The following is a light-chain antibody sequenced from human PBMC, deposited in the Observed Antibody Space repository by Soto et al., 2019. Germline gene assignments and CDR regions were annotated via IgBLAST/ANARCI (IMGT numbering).Light chain of an antibody. Sequence: DIQMTQSPPSLSASVVDRVTITCRASQGISNYLAWYQQKPGELPKLVIYAASILQTGVPSRFSGSGSGTDFTLTISSLQVEDFATYYCQQSHSTPDTFGQGTRLEIK. CDR1: QGISNY. V-gene: IGKV1-27*01. CDR3: QQSHSTPDT. CDR2: AAS. J-gene: IGKJ5*01.